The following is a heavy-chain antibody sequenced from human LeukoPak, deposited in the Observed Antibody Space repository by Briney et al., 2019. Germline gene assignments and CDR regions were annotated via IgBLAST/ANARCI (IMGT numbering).Heavy chain of an antibody. CDR1: GGSISSYY. D-gene: IGHD3-3*01. Sequence: SETLSLTCTVSGGSISSYYWSWIRQPPGKGLEWIGYIYYSGSTNYNPSLKSRVTISVDTSKNQFSLKLSSVTAADTAVYYCASHYDFWSGYYPIFDYWGQGTLVTVSS. V-gene: IGHV4-59*08. CDR3: ASHYDFWSGYYPIFDY. J-gene: IGHJ4*02. CDR2: IYYSGST.